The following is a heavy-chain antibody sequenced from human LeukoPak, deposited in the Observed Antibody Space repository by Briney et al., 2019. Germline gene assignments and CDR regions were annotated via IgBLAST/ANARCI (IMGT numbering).Heavy chain of an antibody. D-gene: IGHD6-6*01. CDR1: GGSISSGGYY. Sequence: PSETLSLTCTVSGGSISSGGYYWSWIRQHPGKGLEWIGYIYYSGSTYYNPSLKSRVTISTDTSKNQFSLKLSSVTAADTAVYYCARVRPTLRHSSSSLLDYWGQGTLVTVSS. J-gene: IGHJ4*02. CDR3: ARVRPTLRHSSSSLLDY. V-gene: IGHV4-31*03. CDR2: IYYSGST.